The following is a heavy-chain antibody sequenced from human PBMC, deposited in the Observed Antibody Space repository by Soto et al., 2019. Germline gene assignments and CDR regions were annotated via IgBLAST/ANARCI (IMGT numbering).Heavy chain of an antibody. D-gene: IGHD6-25*01. CDR3: ARVSGWNYYCGMDV. CDR1: GGSISSGDYY. V-gene: IGHV4-30-4*01. Sequence: ASETLSLTCTVSGGSISSGDYYWSWIRQPPGKGLEWIGYIYYSGSTHYNPSLKSRVTISADTSKNQFSLKLSSVTAADTAVYYCARVSGWNYYCGMDVWGQGTTVTVS. J-gene: IGHJ6*02. CDR2: IYYSGST.